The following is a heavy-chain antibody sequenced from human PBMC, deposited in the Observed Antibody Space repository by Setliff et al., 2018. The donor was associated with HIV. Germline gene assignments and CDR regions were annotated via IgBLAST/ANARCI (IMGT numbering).Heavy chain of an antibody. CDR1: GYTFTSYS. CDR2: LSDYNGNT. V-gene: IGHV1-18*01. CDR3: ASIVGATGGAFDI. Sequence: ASVKVSCKASGYTFTSYSISWVRQAPGQGLEWMGWLSDYNGNTNYAQNFQGRVTLTADTSTSTAYMELRSLRSDDTAVYYCASIVGATGGAFDIWGQGTMVTVS. D-gene: IGHD1-26*01. J-gene: IGHJ3*02.